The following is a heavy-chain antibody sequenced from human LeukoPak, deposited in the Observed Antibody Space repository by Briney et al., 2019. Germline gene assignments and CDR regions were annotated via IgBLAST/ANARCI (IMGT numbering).Heavy chain of an antibody. V-gene: IGHV1-69*06. CDR3: ARALRYYYDSSGYYAG. CDR2: IIPIFGTA. D-gene: IGHD3-22*01. Sequence: SVKVSCKTSGGTFSSYAISWVRQAPGQGLEWMGGIIPIFGTANYAQKFQGRVTITADKSTSTAYMELSSLRSEDTAVYYCARALRYYYDSSGYYAGWGQGTLVTVSS. J-gene: IGHJ4*02. CDR1: GGTFSSYA.